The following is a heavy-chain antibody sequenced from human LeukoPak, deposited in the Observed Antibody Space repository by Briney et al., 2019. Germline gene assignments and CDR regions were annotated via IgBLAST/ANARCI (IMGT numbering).Heavy chain of an antibody. CDR1: GYSISSGYY. Sequence: SETLSLTCTVSGYSISSGYYWSWIRQPPGKGLEWLGYIYYSGSTNYNPSLKSRVTISVDTSKNQFSLKLSSVTAADTAVYYCASGKWLQPNFDYWGQGTLVTVSS. D-gene: IGHD5-24*01. CDR2: IYYSGST. V-gene: IGHV4-61*01. CDR3: ASGKWLQPNFDY. J-gene: IGHJ4*02.